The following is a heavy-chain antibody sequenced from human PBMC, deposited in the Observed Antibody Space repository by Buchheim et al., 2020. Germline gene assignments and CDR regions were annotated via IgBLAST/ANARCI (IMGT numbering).Heavy chain of an antibody. D-gene: IGHD3-9*01. CDR1: GFTFSSYW. CDR3: ARGGGVILTGGGYYYYGMDV. CDR2: IKQDGSEK. Sequence: EVQLVESGGGLVQPGGSLRLSCAASGFTFSSYWMSWVRQAPGKGLEWVANIKQDGSEKYHVDSVKGRFTISRDNAKNSLYLQINSLRAEDTAVYYCARGGGVILTGGGYYYYGMDVWGQGTT. J-gene: IGHJ6*02. V-gene: IGHV3-7*01.